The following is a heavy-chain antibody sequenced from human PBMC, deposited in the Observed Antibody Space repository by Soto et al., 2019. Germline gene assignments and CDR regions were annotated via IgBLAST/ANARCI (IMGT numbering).Heavy chain of an antibody. CDR2: IYYSGST. D-gene: IGHD1-26*01. CDR1: GGSISSGGYY. CDR3: ARDSGSYYSSRVDV. V-gene: IGHV4-31*03. Sequence: QVQLQESGPGLVKPSQTLSLTCTVSGGSISSGGYYWSWIRQHPGKGLEWIGYIYYSGSTYYNPSLKSRVTRSVDTSKNQFSLKLSSVTAADTAVYYCARDSGSYYSSRVDVWGQGTTVTVSS. J-gene: IGHJ6*02.